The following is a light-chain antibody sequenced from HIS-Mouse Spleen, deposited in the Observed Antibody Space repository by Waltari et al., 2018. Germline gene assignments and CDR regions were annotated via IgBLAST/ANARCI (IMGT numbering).Light chain of an antibody. CDR2: EGS. CDR3: CSYAGSSTWV. V-gene: IGLV2-23*01. CDR1: SSDVGSYNL. J-gene: IGLJ3*02. Sequence: QSALTQPASVSGSPGQSITISCTGTSSDVGSYNLVSWYQQHPGKAPKLMIYEGSKRPPGGSNRFSGSKSGNTASLTSSGLQAEDEADYYCCSYAGSSTWVFGGGTKLTVL.